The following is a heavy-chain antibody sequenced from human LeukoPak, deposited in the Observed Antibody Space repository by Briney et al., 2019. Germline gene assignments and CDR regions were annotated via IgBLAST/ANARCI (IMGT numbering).Heavy chain of an antibody. CDR2: IYTSGST. J-gene: IGHJ5*02. CDR3: ARATLAAAEVPGNWFAP. D-gene: IGHD6-13*01. Sequence: SETLSLTCTASGGSISSYYWSWIRQPAGKGLEWIGRIYTSGSTNYNPSLKSRVTMSVDTSKNQFSLKLSSVTAADTAVYYCARATLAAAEVPGNWFAPWGQRTLVTVSS. V-gene: IGHV4-4*07. CDR1: GGSISSYY.